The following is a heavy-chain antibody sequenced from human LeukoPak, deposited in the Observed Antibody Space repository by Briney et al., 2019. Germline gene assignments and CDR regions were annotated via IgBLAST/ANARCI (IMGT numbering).Heavy chain of an antibody. CDR3: ARQADDYGDYGWFDP. Sequence: SETLSLTCTVSGGSISSSSYYWGWIRQPPGKGLEWIGSIYDSGSTYYNPSLKSRVTISVDTSKNQFSLKLSSVTAADTAVYYCARQADDYGDYGWFDPWGQGTLVTV. CDR1: GGSISSSSYY. V-gene: IGHV4-39*01. J-gene: IGHJ5*02. D-gene: IGHD4-17*01. CDR2: IYDSGST.